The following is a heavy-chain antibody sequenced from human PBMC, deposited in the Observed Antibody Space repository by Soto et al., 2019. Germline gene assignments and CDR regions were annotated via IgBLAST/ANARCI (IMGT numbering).Heavy chain of an antibody. CDR2: IYYIGST. CDR3: ARGENSNYPYNWFGP. D-gene: IGHD4-4*01. Sequence: TMYLTCTVSGGPISTSSYSWSWLLQPPGKALEWIGNIYYIGSTNYNPSLKSRVTISVDTSKKQSSLNLRSVTAADTAVYYCARGENSNYPYNWFGPWGQGTLVTV. CDR1: GGPISTSSYS. V-gene: IGHV4-39*01. J-gene: IGHJ5*02.